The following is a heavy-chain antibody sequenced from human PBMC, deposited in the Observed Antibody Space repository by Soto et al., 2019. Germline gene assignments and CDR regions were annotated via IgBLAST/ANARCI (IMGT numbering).Heavy chain of an antibody. CDR3: GKDILRGGMDV. D-gene: IGHD1-26*01. CDR2: IMWDSGRI. J-gene: IGHJ6*02. V-gene: IGHV3-9*01. Sequence: PHRVPWIASGFNFMDLGRHRVRQVPGKGLEWVAGIMWDSGRIGYADSVKGRFTISRDNAKNSLYLQMNSLRPDDTALYSCGKDILRGGMDVWGQGTTVTVS. CDR1: GFNFMDLG.